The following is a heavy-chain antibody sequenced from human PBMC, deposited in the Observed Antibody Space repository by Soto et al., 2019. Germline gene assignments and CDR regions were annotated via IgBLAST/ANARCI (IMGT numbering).Heavy chain of an antibody. CDR2: IYPGDSDT. CDR1: GYSFTSYW. D-gene: IGHD5-18*01. CDR3: ARHPPNTDMVGYYYYGMDV. V-gene: IGHV5-51*01. J-gene: IGHJ6*02. Sequence: PGASLKISSKGSGYSFTSYWIGWVRQMPGKGLGWMGIIYPGDSDTRYSPSFQGQVTISADKSISTAYLQWSSLKASDTAMYYCARHPPNTDMVGYYYYGMDVWGQGTTVTVSS.